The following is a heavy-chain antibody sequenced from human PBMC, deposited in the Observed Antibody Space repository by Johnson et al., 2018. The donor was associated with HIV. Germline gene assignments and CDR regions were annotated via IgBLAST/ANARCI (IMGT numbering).Heavy chain of an antibody. CDR3: ARHAGGDFTYGLFQH. D-gene: IGHD4-17*01. J-gene: IGHJ1*01. CDR1: GFTFSSYA. CDR2: ISSSGSTI. Sequence: VQLVESGGDLVNPGGSLRLSCAASGFTFSSYAMHWVRQAPGKGLEWVSYISSSGSTIYYADSVKGRFTISRDNAKNSLYLQMNSLRAEDTALYYCARHAGGDFTYGLFQHWGRGTLVTVSS. V-gene: IGHV3-48*04.